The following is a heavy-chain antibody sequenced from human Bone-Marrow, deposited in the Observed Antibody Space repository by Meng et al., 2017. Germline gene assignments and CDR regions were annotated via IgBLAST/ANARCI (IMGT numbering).Heavy chain of an antibody. V-gene: IGHV3-74*01. CDR3: AEGGCSGSYCCSLDH. D-gene: IGHD2-15*01. CDR1: GFTFSSYW. J-gene: IGHJ4*02. Sequence: GESLKISCAASGFTFSSYWMHWVRQAPGKGLEWVSVINNDGSITNYADSVKGRFTISRENSKNTLYLQMNSLRPEDTAVYYCAEGGCSGSYCCSLDHWGQGTLVTVSS. CDR2: INNDGSIT.